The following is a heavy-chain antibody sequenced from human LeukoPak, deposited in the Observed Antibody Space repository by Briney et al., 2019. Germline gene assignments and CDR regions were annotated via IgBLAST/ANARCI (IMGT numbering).Heavy chain of an antibody. D-gene: IGHD3-10*01. J-gene: IGHJ2*01. CDR1: GFTFNSYG. CDR2: IQYAGSDK. CDR3: ARPLFYGSGSSHYWYFDL. Sequence: GGSLRLSCAASGFTFNSYGMHWVRQAPGKGLEWVAFIQYAGSDKYYADSVKGRFTISRDNAKNSLYLQMNSLRAEDTAVYYCARPLFYGSGSSHYWYFDLWGRGTLVTVSS. V-gene: IGHV3-30*02.